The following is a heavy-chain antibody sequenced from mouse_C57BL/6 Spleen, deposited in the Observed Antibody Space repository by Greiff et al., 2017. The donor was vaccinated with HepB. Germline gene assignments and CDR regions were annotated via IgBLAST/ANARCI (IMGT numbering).Heavy chain of an antibody. Sequence: QVHVKQPGAELVKPGASVKMSCKASGYTFTSYWITWVKQRPGQGLEWIGDIYPGSGSTNYNEKFKSKATLTVDTSSSTAYMQLSSLTSEDSAVYYCARPLYYGSSYWFAYWGQGTLVTVSA. CDR2: IYPGSGST. V-gene: IGHV1-55*01. D-gene: IGHD1-1*01. CDR1: GYTFTSYW. CDR3: ARPLYYGSSYWFAY. J-gene: IGHJ3*01.